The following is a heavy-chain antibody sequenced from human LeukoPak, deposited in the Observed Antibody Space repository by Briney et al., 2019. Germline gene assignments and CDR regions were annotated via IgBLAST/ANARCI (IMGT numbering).Heavy chain of an antibody. CDR2: INPNSGGT. Sequence: ASVKVSCKASGYTFTGYYMHWVRQAPGQGLEWTGWINPNSGGTNYAQKFQGRVTMTRDTSISTAYMELSRLRSDDTAVYYCARELGYQLPRDAFDIWGQGTMVTVSS. D-gene: IGHD2-2*01. J-gene: IGHJ3*02. V-gene: IGHV1-2*02. CDR3: ARELGYQLPRDAFDI. CDR1: GYTFTGYY.